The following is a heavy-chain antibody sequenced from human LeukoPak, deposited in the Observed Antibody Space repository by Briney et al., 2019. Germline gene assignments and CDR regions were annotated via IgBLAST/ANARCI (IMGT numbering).Heavy chain of an antibody. CDR2: ISGSGGST. CDR1: GFTFSSYA. J-gene: IGHJ4*02. D-gene: IGHD3-3*01. CDR3: AKTYRITIFGVVADFDY. V-gene: IGHV3-23*01. Sequence: PGGSLRLSCAAYGFTFSSYAMSLVRQAPGKGLEWVSAISGSGGSTYYADSVKGRFTISRDNSKNTLYLQMNSLRAEDTAVYYCAKTYRITIFGVVADFDYWGQGTLVTVSS.